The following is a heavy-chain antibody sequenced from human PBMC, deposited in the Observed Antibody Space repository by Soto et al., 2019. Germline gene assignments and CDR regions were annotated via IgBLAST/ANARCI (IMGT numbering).Heavy chain of an antibody. D-gene: IGHD3-22*01. V-gene: IGHV3-11*01. J-gene: IGHJ6*03. CDR2: ISSSGSTI. Sequence: QVQLVESGGGLVKPGGSLRLSCAASGFTFSDYYMSWIRQAPGKGLEWVSYISSSGSTIYYADSVKGRFTISRDNANNSLYLQMNSLRAEDTAVYYCARIPVTVIPYYYYMDVWGKGTTVTVSS. CDR3: ARIPVTVIPYYYYMDV. CDR1: GFTFSDYY.